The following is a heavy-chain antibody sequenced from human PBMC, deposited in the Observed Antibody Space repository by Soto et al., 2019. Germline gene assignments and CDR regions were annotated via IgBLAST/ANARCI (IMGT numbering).Heavy chain of an antibody. CDR2: ISAYNGNT. D-gene: IGHD4-17*01. V-gene: IGHV1-18*01. Sequence: ASVKVSCKASGYTFTSYGISWVRQAPGQGLEWMGWISAYNGNTNYAQKLQGRVTMTTDTSTSTAYMELRSLRSDDTAVYYCAWGPNGDYYYYGMDVWGKGTTVTVSS. CDR1: GYTFTSYG. J-gene: IGHJ6*04. CDR3: AWGPNGDYYYYGMDV.